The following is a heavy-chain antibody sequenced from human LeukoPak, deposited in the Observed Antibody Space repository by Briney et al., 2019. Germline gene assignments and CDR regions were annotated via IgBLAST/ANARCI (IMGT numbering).Heavy chain of an antibody. CDR3: ARDRWGGLANRLFDY. J-gene: IGHJ4*02. CDR2: IYHSGST. Sequence: WVTLSLTCTVSGGSISSYYWSWIRQPPGKGLEWIGYIYHSGSTNYNPSLKSRVTISVDTSKNQFSLKLSPVTAADTAVYYCARDRWGGLANRLFDYWGQGTLVTVPS. D-gene: IGHD3/OR15-3a*01. CDR1: GGSISSYY. V-gene: IGHV4-59*01.